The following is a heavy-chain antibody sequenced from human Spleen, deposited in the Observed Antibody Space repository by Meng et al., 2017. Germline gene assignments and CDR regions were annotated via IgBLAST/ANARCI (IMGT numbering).Heavy chain of an antibody. D-gene: IGHD4-23*01. Sequence: VKRVQSGAWGKKPGPSVKVSCKASGGTFSSYAISWVRQAPGQGLEWMGGIIPIFGTANYAQKFQGRVTITTDESTSTAYMELSSLRSEDTAVYYCARAIGYGGNSYGWYFDLWGRGTLVTVSS. V-gene: IGHV1-69*05. CDR2: IIPIFGTA. CDR3: ARAIGYGGNSYGWYFDL. CDR1: GGTFSSYA. J-gene: IGHJ2*01.